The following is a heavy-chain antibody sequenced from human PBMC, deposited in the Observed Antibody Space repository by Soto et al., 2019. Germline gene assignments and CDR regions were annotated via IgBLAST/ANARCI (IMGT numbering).Heavy chain of an antibody. CDR3: ASPGLGGPTHRGVRFDY. J-gene: IGHJ4*02. V-gene: IGHV4-34*01. Sequence: QVQLQQWGAGLLKPSETLSLTCAVYGGSFSGYYWSWIRQPPGKGLEWIGEINHSGSTNYNPPLKSRVTISVDTSQNQLSLKLSSVTAADTAVYYCASPGLGGPTHRGVRFDYWGQGTLVTVSS. CDR1: GGSFSGYY. CDR2: INHSGST. D-gene: IGHD1-1*01.